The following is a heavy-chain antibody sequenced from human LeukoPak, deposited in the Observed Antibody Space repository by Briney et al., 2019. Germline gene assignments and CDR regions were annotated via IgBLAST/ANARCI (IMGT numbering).Heavy chain of an antibody. D-gene: IGHD1-26*01. V-gene: IGHV3-23*01. CDR1: GFTFSSYA. CDR2: ISGSGGRT. CDR3: AKSMGATLFDY. J-gene: IGHJ4*02. Sequence: PGGSLRLSCAASGFTFSSYAMSWVRQAPGKGLEWVSGISGSGGRTYYADSVKGRFTISRDNSKNTLYLQMNSLRAADTAVYYCAKSMGATLFDYWGQGTLVTVSS.